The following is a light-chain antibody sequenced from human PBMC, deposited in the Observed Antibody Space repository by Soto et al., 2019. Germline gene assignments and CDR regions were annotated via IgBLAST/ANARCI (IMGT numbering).Light chain of an antibody. V-gene: IGLV2-14*01. Sequence: QSALTQPASVSGSLGQSITVSCTGTSSDIGRYDYVSWYQHHPGKAPKLMIYEVTNRPSGVSNRFSGSKSGNTASLTISGLQADDEADYYCSSYTSITTRWVFGGGTKVTVL. CDR3: SSYTSITTRWV. CDR2: EVT. J-gene: IGLJ3*02. CDR1: SSDIGRYDY.